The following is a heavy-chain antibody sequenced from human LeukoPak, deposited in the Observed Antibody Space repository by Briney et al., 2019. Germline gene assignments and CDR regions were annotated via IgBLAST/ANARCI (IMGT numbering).Heavy chain of an antibody. D-gene: IGHD6-13*01. Sequence: SETLSLTCTVSGGSISSYYWSWIRQLAGKGLEWIGRIYTSGSTNYNPSLKSRVTMSVDTSKNQFSLKLSSVTAADTAVYYCAREAAAARYYYYYYYMDVWGKGTTVTVSS. V-gene: IGHV4-4*07. CDR1: GGSISSYY. CDR2: IYTSGST. J-gene: IGHJ6*03. CDR3: AREAAAARYYYYYYYMDV.